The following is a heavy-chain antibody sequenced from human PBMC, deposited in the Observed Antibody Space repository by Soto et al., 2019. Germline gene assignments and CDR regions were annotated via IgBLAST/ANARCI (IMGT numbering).Heavy chain of an antibody. V-gene: IGHV6-1*01. CDR3: ARGGGYSSSWHESAFDI. CDR2: TYYRSKWYN. J-gene: IGHJ3*02. D-gene: IGHD6-13*01. Sequence: SQTLSLTCAISGDSVSSNSAAWNWIRQSPSRGLEWLGRTYYRSKWYNDYAVSVKSRITINPDTSKNQFSLQLNSVTPEDTAVYYCARGGGYSSSWHESAFDIWGQGTMVTVSS. CDR1: GDSVSSNSAA.